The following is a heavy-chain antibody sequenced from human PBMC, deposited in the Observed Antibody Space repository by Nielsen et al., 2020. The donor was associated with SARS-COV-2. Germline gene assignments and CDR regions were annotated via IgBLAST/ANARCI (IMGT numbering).Heavy chain of an antibody. D-gene: IGHD3-3*01. J-gene: IGHJ6*02. CDR2: ISSSSSTI. V-gene: IGHV3-48*01. Sequence: GGSLRLSCAASGFTFSSYEMNWVRQAPGKGLEWVSYISSSSSTIYYADSVKGRFTISRDNAKNSLYLQMNSLRAEDTAVYYCARGAYYDPSYTMDVWGQGTTVTVSS. CDR1: GFTFSSYE. CDR3: ARGAYYDPSYTMDV.